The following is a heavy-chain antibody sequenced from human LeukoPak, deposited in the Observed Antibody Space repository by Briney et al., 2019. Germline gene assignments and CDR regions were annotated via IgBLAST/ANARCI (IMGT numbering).Heavy chain of an antibody. CDR1: GYSPSGYN. V-gene: IGHV1-8*02. Sequence: GASVKVSCKASGYSPSGYNINWVRQATGQGLEWMGSMNPKSGDPVYAQKFQGRVTMTRDTSTNTVDMELSSLRSEDTAVYYCATGLTPNTFDVWGQGTMVTVSS. D-gene: IGHD2-21*02. J-gene: IGHJ3*01. CDR2: MNPKSGDP. CDR3: ATGLTPNTFDV.